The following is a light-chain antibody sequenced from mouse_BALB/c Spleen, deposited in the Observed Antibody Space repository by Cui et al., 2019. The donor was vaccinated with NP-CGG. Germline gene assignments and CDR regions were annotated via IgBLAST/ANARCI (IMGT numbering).Light chain of an antibody. CDR2: GTN. CDR3: ALWYSNHWV. V-gene: IGLV1*01. J-gene: IGLJ1*01. CDR1: TGAVTTSNY. Sequence: AVVHQSSPLTTSPGETVTLTCRSSTGAVTTSNYANWVQEKPDHLFTGLIGGTNNRAPGVPARFSGSLIGDKAALTITGAQTEDEAIYFCALWYSNHWVFGGGTKLTVL.